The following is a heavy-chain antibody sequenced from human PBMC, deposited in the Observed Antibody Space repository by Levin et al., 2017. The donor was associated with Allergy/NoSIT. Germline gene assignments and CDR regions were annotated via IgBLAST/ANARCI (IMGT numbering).Heavy chain of an antibody. J-gene: IGHJ6*02. CDR2: FDPEEDET. V-gene: IGHV1-24*01. D-gene: IGHD3-9*01. CDR1: GDTLSDLS. CDR3: ATRKGGTGDYSIVFQFSMDV. Sequence: ASVKVSCKVSGDTLSDLSMHWVRQAPGKGLEWMGGFDPEEDETTYSKKFQGRVTMTEDTSTNTASMELSSLTSDDTAVYYCATRKGGTGDYSIVFQFSMDVWGQGTTVIVSS.